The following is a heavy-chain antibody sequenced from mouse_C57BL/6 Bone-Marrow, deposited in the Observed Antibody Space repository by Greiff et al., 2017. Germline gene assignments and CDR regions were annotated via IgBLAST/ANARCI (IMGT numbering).Heavy chain of an antibody. D-gene: IGHD2-3*01. V-gene: IGHV5-4*01. CDR3: ARDGYFFAY. CDR1: GFTFSSYA. CDR2: ISDGGSYT. Sequence: EVMLVESGGGLVKPGGSLKLSCAASGFTFSSYAMSWVRQTPEKRLEWVATISDGGSYTYSPDNVKGRFTISRDNAKNNLYLQMSHLKSEDTAMYYCARDGYFFAYWGQGTLVTVSA. J-gene: IGHJ3*01.